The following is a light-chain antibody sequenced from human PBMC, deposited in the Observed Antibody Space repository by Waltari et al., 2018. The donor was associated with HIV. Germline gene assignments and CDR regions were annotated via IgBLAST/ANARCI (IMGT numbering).Light chain of an antibody. CDR3: QQYLSNRT. V-gene: IGKV4-1*01. CDR1: QSLFFSSNNKKY. CDR2: WAS. J-gene: IGKJ1*01. Sequence: DIVMTQSPDSLSVSLGERATINCKSSQSLFFSSNNKKYLAWYQQKPSQPPELLSFWASTRDSGVPDRFSGSGSGTDFTLTITNVQAEDVAVYYCQQYLSNRTFGQGTKVEIK.